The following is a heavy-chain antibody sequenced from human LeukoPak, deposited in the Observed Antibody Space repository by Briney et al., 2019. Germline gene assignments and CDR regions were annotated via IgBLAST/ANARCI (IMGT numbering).Heavy chain of an antibody. Sequence: GGSLRLSCAASGFTVSSNYMRWVRQARGKGLELVSFIYIGGSTYSADSVKGRFTISRDNSKNTLYLQINSMTAEATAVYYCARGDSSGWYGEYYYYGMDVWGQGTTVTVSS. D-gene: IGHD6-19*01. V-gene: IGHV3-66*01. CDR2: IYIGGST. J-gene: IGHJ6*02. CDR1: GFTVSSNY. CDR3: ARGDSSGWYGEYYYYGMDV.